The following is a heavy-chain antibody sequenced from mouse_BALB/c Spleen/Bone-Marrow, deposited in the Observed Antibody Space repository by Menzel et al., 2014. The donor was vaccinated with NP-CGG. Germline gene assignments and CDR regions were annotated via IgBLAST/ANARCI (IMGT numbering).Heavy chain of an antibody. V-gene: IGHV1-87*01. CDR3: ARGGITTSPFAY. Sequence: VKLVESGAELARPGASVKLSCRASGYTFTNYWMHWVKQRPGQGLEWIGTIFPGDGDTRYTQKFKGKATLTADKSSTTAYMQLSSLASEDSAVYYCARGGITTSPFAYWDQGTLVTVSA. D-gene: IGHD2-4*01. J-gene: IGHJ3*01. CDR2: IFPGDGDT. CDR1: GYTFTNYW.